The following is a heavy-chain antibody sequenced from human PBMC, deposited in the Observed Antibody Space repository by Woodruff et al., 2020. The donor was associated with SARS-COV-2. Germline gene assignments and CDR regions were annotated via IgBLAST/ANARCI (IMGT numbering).Heavy chain of an antibody. D-gene: IGHD3-10*01. J-gene: IGHJ3*02. CDR2: ISWHSDNK. V-gene: IGHV3-30-3*01. Sequence: GLDWVAFISWHSDNKWYADSVRGRFSISRDNSNNTLYLQMNNLRVEDTAVYHCVRESLGGVDGGFDIWGQGTMVTVS. CDR3: VRESLGGVDGGFDI.